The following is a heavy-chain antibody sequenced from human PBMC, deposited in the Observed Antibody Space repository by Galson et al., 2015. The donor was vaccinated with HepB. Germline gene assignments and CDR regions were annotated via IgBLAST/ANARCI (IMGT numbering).Heavy chain of an antibody. CDR2: ISGSGGST. J-gene: IGHJ4*02. Sequence: SLRLSCAASGFTFSSYAMSWVRQAPGKGLEWVSAISGSGGSTYYADSVKGRFTISRDNSKNTLYLQMNSLRAEDTAVYYCAKDPRLNGWEMATIRRTRWGQGTLVTVSS. D-gene: IGHD5-24*01. CDR3: AKDPRLNGWEMATIRRTR. V-gene: IGHV3-23*01. CDR1: GFTFSSYA.